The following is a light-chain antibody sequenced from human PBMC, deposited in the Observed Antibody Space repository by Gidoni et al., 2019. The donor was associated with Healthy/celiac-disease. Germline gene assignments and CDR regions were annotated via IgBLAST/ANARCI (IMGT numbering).Light chain of an antibody. Sequence: QSALPQPASVSGSPGQPITISCTGTSSDVGSYNLVSWSQQHPGKAPKLMIYEVSNRPSGVCNRFSGSKSGNTASLTISGLQAEDEADYFCCSYAGSSTLVFGGGTKLTVL. CDR2: EVS. V-gene: IGLV2-23*02. CDR1: SSDVGSYNL. CDR3: CSYAGSSTLV. J-gene: IGLJ2*01.